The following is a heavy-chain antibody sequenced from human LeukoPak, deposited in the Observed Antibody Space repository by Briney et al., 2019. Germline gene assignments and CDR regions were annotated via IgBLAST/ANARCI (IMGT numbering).Heavy chain of an antibody. D-gene: IGHD1-26*01. CDR3: TTLLSSGSYQSI. Sequence: GGSLRLSCAASGFTFSNAWMNWVRQAPGKGLEWVGRIKSKTDGGTTGYAAPVKGRFTISRDDSKNTLYLQMNSLKTEDTAVYYCTTLLSSGSYQSIWGQGTLVTVSS. CDR1: GFTFSNAW. CDR2: IKSKTDGGTT. J-gene: IGHJ4*02. V-gene: IGHV3-15*07.